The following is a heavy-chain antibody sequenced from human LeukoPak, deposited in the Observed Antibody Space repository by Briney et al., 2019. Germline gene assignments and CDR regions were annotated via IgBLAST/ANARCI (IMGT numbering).Heavy chain of an antibody. CDR2: IYYSGST. Sequence: PSETLSLTCTVSGGSISSSSYYWGWIRQPPGKGLEWIGSIYYSGSTYYNPSLKSRVTISVDTSKNQFSLKLSSVTAADTAVYYCARSNCDFWSGYGYSSSVAKGPPNWFDPWGQGTLVTVSS. CDR3: ARSNCDFWSGYGYSSSVAKGPPNWFDP. CDR1: GGSISSSSYY. V-gene: IGHV4-39*01. J-gene: IGHJ5*02. D-gene: IGHD3-3*01.